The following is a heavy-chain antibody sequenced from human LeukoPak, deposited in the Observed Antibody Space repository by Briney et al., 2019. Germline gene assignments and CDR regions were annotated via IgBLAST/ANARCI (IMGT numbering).Heavy chain of an antibody. Sequence: ASVKVSCKASGYTFTDYYVHWVRQAPGQGLEWMGWINPNNGGTKYAQKFQGRVTMTRDTSISTAYMDLSRLRSDDTAVYYCARDQSVRLLQTSSTYFKHVFAIWGQGSMVTVSS. V-gene: IGHV1-2*02. D-gene: IGHD6-13*01. CDR3: ARDQSVRLLQTSSTYFKHVFAI. CDR2: INPNNGGT. CDR1: GYTFTDYY. J-gene: IGHJ3*02.